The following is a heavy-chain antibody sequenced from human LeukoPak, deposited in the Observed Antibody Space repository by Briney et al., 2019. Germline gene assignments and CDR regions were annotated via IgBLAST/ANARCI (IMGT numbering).Heavy chain of an antibody. CDR2: ITYDGSNG. J-gene: IGHJ3*02. V-gene: IGHV3-30*18. Sequence: GSLRLSCAASGFPFSSYGIHWVRQAPGNRLEWVAVITYDGSNGYFADSVKGRFTISRDNSRNTLSLQMNSLRTEDTAVYYCAKRATDDALDIWGRGTMVTVSS. CDR3: AKRATDDALDI. CDR1: GFPFSSYG. D-gene: IGHD5-12*01.